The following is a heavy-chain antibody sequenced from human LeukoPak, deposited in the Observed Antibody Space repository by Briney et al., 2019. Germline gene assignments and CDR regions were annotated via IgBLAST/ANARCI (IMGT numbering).Heavy chain of an antibody. D-gene: IGHD3-3*01. CDR1: GFTFSSYA. CDR2: ISGSGGST. Sequence: GGSLRLSCAASGFTFSSYAMSWVRQAPGKGLEWVSAISGSGGSTYYADSVKGRFTISRDNSKNTLYLQMNSLRAEDTAVYYCATHPTYYDFWSGYPPVDYWGQGTLVTVSS. J-gene: IGHJ4*02. V-gene: IGHV3-23*01. CDR3: ATHPTYYDFWSGYPPVDY.